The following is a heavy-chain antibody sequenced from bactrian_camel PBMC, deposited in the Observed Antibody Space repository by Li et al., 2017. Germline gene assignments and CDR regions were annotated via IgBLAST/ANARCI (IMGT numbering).Heavy chain of an antibody. D-gene: IGHD4*01. V-gene: IGHV3S1*01. CDR1: GDTYC. J-gene: IGHJ7*01. Sequence: HVQLVESGGGPVQTGGTLRLSCAASGDTYCMTWFRQAPGKKREGVASINTQLGTTYYADPVKGRFTISRDNAKNTLYLEMNSLKPEDSGMYYCAASQGQPCYYRDYDYGMDYSHKGTQVTVS. CDR2: INTQLGTT.